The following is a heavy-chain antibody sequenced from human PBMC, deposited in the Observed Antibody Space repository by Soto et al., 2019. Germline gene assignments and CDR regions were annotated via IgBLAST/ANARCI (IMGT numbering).Heavy chain of an antibody. CDR1: GYTFTSYA. D-gene: IGHD3-9*01. CDR2: INAGNGNT. J-gene: IGHJ4*02. V-gene: IGHV1-3*01. CDR3: ASQVRYLAWPGY. Sequence: ASVKVSCKASGYTFTSYAMHWVRQAPGQRLEWMGWINAGNGNTKYSQKFQGRVTITRDTSASTAYMELSSLRSEDTAVYYCASQVRYLAWPGYWGQGTLVTVSS.